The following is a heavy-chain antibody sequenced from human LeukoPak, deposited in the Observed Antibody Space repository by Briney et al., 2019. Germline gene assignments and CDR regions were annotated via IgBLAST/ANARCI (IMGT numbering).Heavy chain of an antibody. D-gene: IGHD2-15*01. CDR2: IIPIFGTA. CDR3: ARELGSCSGGSCPGYFDY. Sequence: SVKVSCKASGGTFSSYAISWERQAPGQGLEWMGGIIPIFGTANYAQKFQGRVTITTDESTSTAYMELSSLRSEDTAVYYCARELGSCSGGSCPGYFDYWGQGTLVTVSS. V-gene: IGHV1-69*05. J-gene: IGHJ4*02. CDR1: GGTFSSYA.